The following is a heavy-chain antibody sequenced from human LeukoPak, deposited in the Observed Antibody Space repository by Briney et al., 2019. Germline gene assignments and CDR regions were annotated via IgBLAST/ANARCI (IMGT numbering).Heavy chain of an antibody. CDR2: ICDNNGNT. CDR1: GYPFTMYG. CDR3: ARGPRFDP. V-gene: IGHV1-18*01. Sequence: ASVKVSCKASGYPFTMYGFNWVRQAPGHGLEWMGCICDNNGNTNYAQKFQGRVTMTTDTSTNTAYMDLTNLKSDDTAIYYCARGPRFDPWGQGTLVTVSS. J-gene: IGHJ5*02.